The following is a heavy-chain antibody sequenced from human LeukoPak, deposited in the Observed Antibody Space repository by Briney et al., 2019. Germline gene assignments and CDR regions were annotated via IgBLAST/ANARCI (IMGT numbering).Heavy chain of an antibody. CDR2: ISNDGNRK. J-gene: IGHJ2*01. CDR3: TRVPHDYCGGDCSRDWYFDL. Sequence: PGRSLRLSCAASGFIFSTYGLHWVRQAPGKGLEWLTLISNDGNRKFHADSVKGRFTVSRDNSKDTLYLEMNDVRAEDTAVYYCTRVPHDYCGGDCSRDWYFDLWGRGTLVTVSS. V-gene: IGHV3-30-3*01. CDR1: GFIFSTYG. D-gene: IGHD2-21*02.